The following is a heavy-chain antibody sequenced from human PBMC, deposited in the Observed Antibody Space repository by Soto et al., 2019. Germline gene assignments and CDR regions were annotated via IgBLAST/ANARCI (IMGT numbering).Heavy chain of an antibody. CDR2: IRSKANSYAT. V-gene: IGHV3-73*01. D-gene: IGHD3-3*01. Sequence: GGSLRLSCAASGFTFSGSAMHWVRQASGKGLEWVGRIRSKANSYATAYAASVKGRFTISRDDSKNTAYLQMNSLKTEDTAVYYCTRHPEGFWSGYYDYGMDAWGQGTTVTVSS. CDR1: GFTFSGSA. J-gene: IGHJ6*02. CDR3: TRHPEGFWSGYYDYGMDA.